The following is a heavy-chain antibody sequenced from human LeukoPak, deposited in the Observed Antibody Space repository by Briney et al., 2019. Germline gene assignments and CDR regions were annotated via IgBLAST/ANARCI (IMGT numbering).Heavy chain of an antibody. CDR3: AREFPSGGALDY. Sequence: PGGSLRLSCAASGFTFSSYAMHWVRQAPGKGLEWVAVISYDGSNKYYADSVKGRFTISRDNSKNTLYLQMNSLRAEDTAVYYCAREFPSGGALDYWGQGTLVTVSS. V-gene: IGHV3-30*04. J-gene: IGHJ4*02. CDR2: ISYDGSNK. CDR1: GFTFSSYA. D-gene: IGHD2-8*02.